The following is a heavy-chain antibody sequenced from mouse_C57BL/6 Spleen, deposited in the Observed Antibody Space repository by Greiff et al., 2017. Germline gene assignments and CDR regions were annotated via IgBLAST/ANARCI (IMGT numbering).Heavy chain of an antibody. V-gene: IGHV5-17*01. J-gene: IGHJ1*03. CDR1: GFTFSDYG. Sequence: EVKLVESGGGLVKPGGSLKLSCAASGFTFSDYGMHWVRQAPEKGLEWVAYISSGSSTIYYADTVKGRFTISRDNAKNTLFLQMTSLRSEDTAMYYCARGLRLRGYFDVWGTGTTVTVSS. CDR2: ISSGSSTI. D-gene: IGHD2-4*01. CDR3: ARGLRLRGYFDV.